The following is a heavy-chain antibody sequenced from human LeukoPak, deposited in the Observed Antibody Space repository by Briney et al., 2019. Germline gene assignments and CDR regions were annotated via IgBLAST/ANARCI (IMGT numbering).Heavy chain of an antibody. CDR1: GGSLSSSTYY. CDR3: ARTRATSHDAFDI. J-gene: IGHJ3*02. CDR2: IYYSGTT. V-gene: IGHV4-39*07. D-gene: IGHD1-26*01. Sequence: SETLSLTCTVSGGSLSSSTYYWGWIRQPPGKGLEWIGSIYYSGTTYYNPSLKSRVTISVDTSKNQFSLKVTSVTAADTAVYYCARTRATSHDAFDIWGHGTMVTVSS.